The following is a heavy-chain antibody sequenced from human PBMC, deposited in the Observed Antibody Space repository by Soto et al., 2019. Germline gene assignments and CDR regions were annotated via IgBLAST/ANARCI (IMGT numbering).Heavy chain of an antibody. Sequence: SVKVSCKASGGTFSSYAISWVRQAPGQGLEWMGGIIPIFGTAHYAQKFQGRVTITADKSTSTAYMELSSLRSEDTAVYYCARLTVARGGYYYYYGMDVWGQGTTVTVSS. CDR2: IIPIFGTA. V-gene: IGHV1-69*06. CDR1: GGTFSSYA. D-gene: IGHD4-17*01. CDR3: ARLTVARGGYYYYYGMDV. J-gene: IGHJ6*02.